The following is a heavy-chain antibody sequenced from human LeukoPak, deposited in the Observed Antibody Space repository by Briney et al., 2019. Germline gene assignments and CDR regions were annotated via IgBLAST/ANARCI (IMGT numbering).Heavy chain of an antibody. CDR3: TRAVGATNLGFDY. CDR2: IGTAGDT. V-gene: IGHV3-13*01. CDR1: GFTISSYD. D-gene: IGHD1-26*01. Sequence: GGSLRLSCAASGFTISSYDMHWVRQATGKGLEWVSAIGTAGDTYYADSVKGRSTISRENAKNSLFLQVNSLRVGDTAVYYCTRAVGATNLGFDYWGQGTLVAVSS. J-gene: IGHJ4*02.